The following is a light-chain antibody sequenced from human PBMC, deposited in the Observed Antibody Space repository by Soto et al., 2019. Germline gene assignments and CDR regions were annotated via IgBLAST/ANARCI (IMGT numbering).Light chain of an antibody. Sequence: QAVVTQPPSVSGAPGQRVTIPCTGSSSNIGSGYDVHWYQQVPGTAPKLLIHGNNNRPSGVPDRFSSSKSGTSASLAITGLQAEDEADYYCQSYDSRLSSYVFGTGTKLTVL. CDR2: GNN. CDR1: SSNIGSGYD. CDR3: QSYDSRLSSYV. J-gene: IGLJ1*01. V-gene: IGLV1-40*01.